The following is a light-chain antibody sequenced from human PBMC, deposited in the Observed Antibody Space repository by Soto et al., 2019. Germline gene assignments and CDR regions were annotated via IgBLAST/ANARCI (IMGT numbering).Light chain of an antibody. Sequence: IMTQSPATLSVSPGERATLSCRASQSVTSNLAWYQQRPGQPPRLLIYGASTRATGIPARFSGSGPGTEFTLTISSLQSEDFAVYYCQQYNLYPTFGGGTKVEIK. J-gene: IGKJ4*01. CDR3: QQYNLYPT. CDR1: QSVTSN. V-gene: IGKV3-15*01. CDR2: GAS.